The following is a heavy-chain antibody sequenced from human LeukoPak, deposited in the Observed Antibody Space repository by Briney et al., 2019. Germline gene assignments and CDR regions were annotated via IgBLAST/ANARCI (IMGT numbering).Heavy chain of an antibody. Sequence: PSETLSLTCAVYGGSFSDYYWTWIRQPPGKGLEWIGEINHRGSTHYNPSLKSRVTISVDTSKKQFSLKLSSLTAADTAVYYCATYSTGFDIWGQGTVVTVSS. D-gene: IGHD6-19*01. J-gene: IGHJ3*02. CDR1: GGSFSDYY. CDR3: ATYSTGFDI. CDR2: INHRGST. V-gene: IGHV4-34*01.